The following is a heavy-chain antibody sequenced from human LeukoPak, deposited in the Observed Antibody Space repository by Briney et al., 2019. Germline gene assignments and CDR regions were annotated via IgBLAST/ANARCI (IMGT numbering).Heavy chain of an antibody. Sequence: GASVRVSCKASGYTFTSYDINWVRQAPGQGLEWMGWMNPNSGNTGYAQKFQGRVTMTRNTSISTAYMELSSLRSEDTAVYYCARGRIAKRFDPWGQGTLVTVSS. D-gene: IGHD6-13*01. CDR3: ARGRIAKRFDP. CDR1: GYTFTSYD. V-gene: IGHV1-8*01. CDR2: MNPNSGNT. J-gene: IGHJ5*02.